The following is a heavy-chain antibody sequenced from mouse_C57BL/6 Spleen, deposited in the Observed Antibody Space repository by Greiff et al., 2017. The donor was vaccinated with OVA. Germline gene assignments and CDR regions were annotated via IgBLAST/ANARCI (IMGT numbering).Heavy chain of an antibody. J-gene: IGHJ4*01. CDR1: GYTFTSYW. D-gene: IGHD1-1*01. CDR3: ARQENYYGSSPYAMDY. Sequence: VQLQQSGAELVMPGASVKLSCKASGYTFTSYWMHWVKQRPGQGLEWIGEIDPSDSYTNYNQKFKGKSTLTVDKSSSTAYMQLSSLTSEDSAVYYCARQENYYGSSPYAMDYWGQGTSVTVSS. V-gene: IGHV1-69*01. CDR2: IDPSDSYT.